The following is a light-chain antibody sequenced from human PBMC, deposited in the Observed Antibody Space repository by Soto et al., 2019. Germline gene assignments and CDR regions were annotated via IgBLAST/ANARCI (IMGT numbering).Light chain of an antibody. Sequence: QSALTQPASVSGSPGQSITISCTGTSSDVGGYKFVSWYQQHPGKATKLMIYEVSNRPSGVSNRFSGSKSGNTASLTISGLQAEDEADYYCSSYTTSSTRVFGGGTKVTVL. CDR1: SSDVGGYKF. CDR3: SSYTTSSTRV. CDR2: EVS. V-gene: IGLV2-14*01. J-gene: IGLJ3*02.